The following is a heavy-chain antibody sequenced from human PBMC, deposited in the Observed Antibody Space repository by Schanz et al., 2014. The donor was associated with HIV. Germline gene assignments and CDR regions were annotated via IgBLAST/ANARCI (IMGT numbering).Heavy chain of an antibody. CDR3: AKDHLGVVEVPGTPVQ. Sequence: QVQLVESGGGGVQPGRSLRLSCAASGFTFSSYGMHWVRQAPGKGLEWVAVISYDGSNKYYSDYMKGRFSICRDNSKNTLYLQMDSLRSEDTAVYYCAKDHLGVVEVPGTPVQWGLGTLVTVSS. V-gene: IGHV3-30*18. D-gene: IGHD2-21*01. CDR2: ISYDGSNK. CDR1: GFTFSSYG. J-gene: IGHJ4*02.